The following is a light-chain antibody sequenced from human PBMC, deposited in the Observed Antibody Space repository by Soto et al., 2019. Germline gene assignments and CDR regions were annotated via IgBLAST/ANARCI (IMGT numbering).Light chain of an antibody. CDR1: QSISSS. V-gene: IGKV3-11*01. Sequence: EIVLTQSPATLSLSPGERATLSCRASQSISSSLAWYQQKPGQPPRLLIYDASNRATGIPARLSGSGSGTDFTLTISGLEPEDFALYYCQQRTTWPPTFGQGTKVEIK. J-gene: IGKJ1*01. CDR2: DAS. CDR3: QQRTTWPPT.